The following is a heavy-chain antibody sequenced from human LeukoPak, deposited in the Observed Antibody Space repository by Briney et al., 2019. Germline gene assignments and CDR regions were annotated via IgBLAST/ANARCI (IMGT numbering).Heavy chain of an antibody. CDR3: ARSRNTIFGVVITFDY. Sequence: ASVKVSCKASGYSLTTYGINWMRQAPGQGLEWMGWISAYNGNTNYAQKLQGRVTMTTDTSTSTACMELRSLRSDDTAVYYCARSRNTIFGVVITFDYWGQGTLVTVSS. V-gene: IGHV1-18*01. J-gene: IGHJ4*02. CDR1: GYSLTTYG. CDR2: ISAYNGNT. D-gene: IGHD3-3*01.